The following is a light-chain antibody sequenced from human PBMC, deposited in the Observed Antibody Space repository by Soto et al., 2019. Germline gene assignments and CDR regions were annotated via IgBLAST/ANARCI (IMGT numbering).Light chain of an antibody. Sequence: DIQMTQSPSSLSASVGDRVTITCRASQSISSSLNWYQQRPGKAPNLLIYAASSLQSGVPSRFSGSGSGTDFTLTISSLQPEDFATYYCQQSFSTLGRTFGQGNKVEIK. CDR2: AAS. J-gene: IGKJ1*01. V-gene: IGKV1-39*01. CDR3: QQSFSTLGRT. CDR1: QSISSS.